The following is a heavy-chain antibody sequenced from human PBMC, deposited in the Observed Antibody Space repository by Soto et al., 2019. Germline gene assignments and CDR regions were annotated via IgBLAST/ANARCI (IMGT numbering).Heavy chain of an antibody. Sequence: PGGSLRLSCAASGFNFSTYYMGWVRQAPGKGLEWVANIAEDGSKKDYADSVKGRFTVSRDNADNSLHLQMHSLRVEDTALYYCVRGGAALPPWGQGAWVTVSS. J-gene: IGHJ5*02. D-gene: IGHD1-26*01. CDR2: IAEDGSKK. CDR3: VRGGAALPP. V-gene: IGHV3-7*01. CDR1: GFNFSTYY.